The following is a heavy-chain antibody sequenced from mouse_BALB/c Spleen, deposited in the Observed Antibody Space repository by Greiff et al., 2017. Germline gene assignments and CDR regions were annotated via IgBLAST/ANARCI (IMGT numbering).Heavy chain of an antibody. CDR1: GFSLTSYG. Sequence: QVQLKQSGPGLVQPSQSLSITCTVSGFSLTSYGVHWVRQSPGKGLEWLGVIWSGGSTDYNAAFISRLSISKDNSKSQVFFKMNSLQANDTAIYYCARGPSSTMITAWFAYWGQGTLVTVSA. CDR3: ARGPSSTMITAWFAY. D-gene: IGHD2-4*01. V-gene: IGHV2-2*02. J-gene: IGHJ3*01. CDR2: IWSGGST.